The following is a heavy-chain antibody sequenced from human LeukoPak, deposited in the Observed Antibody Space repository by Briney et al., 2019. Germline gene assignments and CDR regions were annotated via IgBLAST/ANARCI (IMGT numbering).Heavy chain of an antibody. CDR3: AKDYRLGETSYAFDI. V-gene: IGHV3-23*01. CDR1: GFTFSSYA. D-gene: IGHD3-16*01. Sequence: GGSLRLSCAASGFTFSSYAMSWVRQAPGKGLEWVSAISGSGGSTYYADSVKGRFTISRDNSKNTLYLQMNSLRSEDTAVYYCAKDYRLGETSYAFDIWGQGTMVTVSS. CDR2: ISGSGGST. J-gene: IGHJ3*02.